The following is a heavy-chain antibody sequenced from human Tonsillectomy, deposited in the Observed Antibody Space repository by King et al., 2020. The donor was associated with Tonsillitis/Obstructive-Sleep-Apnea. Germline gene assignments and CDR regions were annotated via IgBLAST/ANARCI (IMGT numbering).Heavy chain of an antibody. CDR3: ARTYYYGSGSYW. CDR2: ISSSSSTI. D-gene: IGHD3-10*01. Sequence: VQLVESGGALVQPGGSLRLSCAASGFTFKSCSMDWVRQAPGKGLEWVAYISSSSSTIYYADAVRGRFTISRDNAQDSLYLQMNSLRDEDTAVYYCARTYYYGSGSYWWGQGTLVTVSS. J-gene: IGHJ4*02. CDR1: GFTFKSCS. V-gene: IGHV3-48*02.